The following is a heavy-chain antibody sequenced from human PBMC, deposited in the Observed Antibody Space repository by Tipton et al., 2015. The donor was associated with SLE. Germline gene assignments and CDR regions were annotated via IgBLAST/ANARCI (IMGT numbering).Heavy chain of an antibody. D-gene: IGHD1-26*01. V-gene: IGHV4-59*12. CDR3: AREPIGNSGTYWDYYYLFYMDV. Sequence: TLSLTCTVSGGSISSYYWSWIRQPPGKGLEWIGYIYYSGSTNYNPSLKSRVTISVDTSKNQFSLKLSSVTAADTAVYYCAREPIGNSGTYWDYYYLFYMDVWGKGTTVTVSS. CDR2: IYYSGST. CDR1: GGSISSYY. J-gene: IGHJ6*03.